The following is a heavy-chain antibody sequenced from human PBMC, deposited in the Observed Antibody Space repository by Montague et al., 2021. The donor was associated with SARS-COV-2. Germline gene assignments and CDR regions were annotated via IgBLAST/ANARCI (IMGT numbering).Heavy chain of an antibody. D-gene: IGHD3-10*01. Sequence: SLGLSCAASGFTFIIYAMSWVRQAPGKGLEWVSGITGSGASTYYADSVKGRFTISRDNSKNTLYLQMSSLRAEDTAVYYCAKASSSGFGESDCWGQGTLVTVSS. CDR3: AKASSSGFGESDC. CDR1: GFTFIIYA. V-gene: IGHV3-23*01. J-gene: IGHJ4*02. CDR2: ITGSGAST.